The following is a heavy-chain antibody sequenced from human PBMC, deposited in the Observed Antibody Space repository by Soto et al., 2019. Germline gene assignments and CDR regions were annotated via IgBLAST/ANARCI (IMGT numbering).Heavy chain of an antibody. J-gene: IGHJ3*02. CDR3: ARDMPWQWELLEGPFDI. V-gene: IGHV1-3*01. D-gene: IGHD1-26*01. CDR2: INAGNGNT. CDR1: GYTFTSYA. Sequence: ASVKVSCKASGYTFTSYAMHWVRQAPGQRLEWMGWINAGNGNTKYSQKFQGRVTITRDTSASTAYMELSSLRSDDTAVYYCARDMPWQWELLEGPFDIWGQGTMVTVSS.